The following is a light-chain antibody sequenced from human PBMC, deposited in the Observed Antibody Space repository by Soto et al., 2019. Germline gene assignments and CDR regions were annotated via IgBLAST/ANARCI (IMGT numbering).Light chain of an antibody. CDR3: QQYNTYLWT. V-gene: IGKV1-5*01. CDR2: DAS. J-gene: IGKJ1*01. CDR1: QSISTW. Sequence: DIAMTQSPSTLSASVGDRVSITCRASQSISTWLAWFQQKPGKAPKILIYDASTLESGVPSRFSGSGSGTEFTLTISSLQPDDFATYYCQQYNTYLWTFGQGTKVEIK.